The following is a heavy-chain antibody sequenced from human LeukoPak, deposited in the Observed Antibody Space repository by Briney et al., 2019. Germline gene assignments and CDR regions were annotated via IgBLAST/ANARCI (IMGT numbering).Heavy chain of an antibody. J-gene: IGHJ4*02. CDR2: ISGSGGTT. CDR3: AKDIVVVVSARGPFDY. Sequence: GGSLRLSCAASGFTFSSYAMSWVRQAPGKGLEWVSAISGSGGTTYYADSVKGRFTISRDNSKNTLYLQMNSLRVEDTAAYYCAKDIVVVVSARGPFDYWGQGTLVTVSS. V-gene: IGHV3-23*01. D-gene: IGHD2-15*01. CDR1: GFTFSSYA.